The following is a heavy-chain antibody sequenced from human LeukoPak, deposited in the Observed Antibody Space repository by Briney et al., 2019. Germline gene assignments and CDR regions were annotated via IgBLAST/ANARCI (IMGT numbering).Heavy chain of an antibody. V-gene: IGHV4-39*01. CDR2: IYYTGTT. Sequence: PSETLSLTCTVSGVSITNNNYYWGWIRQPPGKGLEWIGSIYYTGTTYYNPSLKSRDTISVDTSMNQFSLRLTSVTAADTAVYFCARSVAGGKYFFDDWGQGALVTVSS. CDR1: GVSITNNNYY. CDR3: ARSVAGGKYFFDD. D-gene: IGHD2-8*02. J-gene: IGHJ4*02.